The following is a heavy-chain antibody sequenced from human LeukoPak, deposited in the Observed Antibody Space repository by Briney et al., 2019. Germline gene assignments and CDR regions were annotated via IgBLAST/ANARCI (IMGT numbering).Heavy chain of an antibody. CDR2: IDGSER. Sequence: GGSLRLSCSASGYSMTWVRQAPGNGLEWVANIDGSERNYVDSVRGRFSISRDNAKNSLILQMDNLRVEDTAVYYCAGGYNDYYAMDVWGQGTTVTVS. D-gene: IGHD2-15*01. CDR1: GYS. CDR3: AGGYNDYYAMDV. J-gene: IGHJ6*02. V-gene: IGHV3-7*01.